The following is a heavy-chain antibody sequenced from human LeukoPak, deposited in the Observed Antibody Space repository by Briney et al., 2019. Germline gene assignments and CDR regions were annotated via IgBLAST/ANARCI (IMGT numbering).Heavy chain of an antibody. Sequence: PGGSLRLSCAASGFTFCNYAMYWVRQSPGKGLEWVSTISGHGGSTYYADSVKGRFTVSRDNSKNTLYLQMNSLRAEDTAVYYCAKGIVVVPAALGYYMDVWGRGTTVTVSS. D-gene: IGHD2-2*01. V-gene: IGHV3-23*01. CDR2: ISGHGGST. CDR1: GFTFCNYA. CDR3: AKGIVVVPAALGYYMDV. J-gene: IGHJ6*03.